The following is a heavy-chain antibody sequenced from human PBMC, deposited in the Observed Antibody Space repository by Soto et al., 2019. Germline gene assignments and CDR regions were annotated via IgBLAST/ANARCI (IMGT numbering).Heavy chain of an antibody. CDR2: IIPILGIA. V-gene: IGHV1-69*02. J-gene: IGHJ6*03. Sequence: SVKVSCKASGGTFSSYTISWVRQAPGQGLEWMGRIIPILGIANYAQKFQGRVTITADKSTSTAYMELSSLRSEDTAVYYCASPGDSGYDPEGRYYMDVWGKGTTVTVSS. CDR1: GGTFSSYT. CDR3: ASPGDSGYDPEGRYYMDV. D-gene: IGHD5-12*01.